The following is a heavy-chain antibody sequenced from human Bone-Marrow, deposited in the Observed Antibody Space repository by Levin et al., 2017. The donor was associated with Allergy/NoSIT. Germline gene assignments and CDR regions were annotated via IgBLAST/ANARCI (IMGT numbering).Heavy chain of an antibody. Sequence: ASVKVSCKASGYSFTGYYMHWVRQAPGQGLEWMGWISPNTGGTHYAQNFQGRVTMTRDTSISTAYMELTRLRSDDTAVYFCARDPAAAAGAWFDYWGQGTLVTVSS. CDR2: ISPNTGGT. CDR3: ARDPAAAAGAWFDY. D-gene: IGHD6-25*01. CDR1: GYSFTGYY. V-gene: IGHV1-2*02. J-gene: IGHJ4*02.